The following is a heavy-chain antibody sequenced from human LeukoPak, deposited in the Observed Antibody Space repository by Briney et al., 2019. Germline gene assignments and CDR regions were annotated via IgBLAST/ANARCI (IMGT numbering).Heavy chain of an antibody. Sequence: SETLSLTCTVSGGSISSYYWSWIRQPPGKGLEWIGYIYYSGSTNYNPSLKSRVTISVGTSKNQFSLKLSSVTAADTAVYYCARRVYDSSGYVLYYFDYWGQGTLVTVSS. CDR3: ARRVYDSSGYVLYYFDY. D-gene: IGHD3-22*01. J-gene: IGHJ4*02. CDR1: GGSISSYY. CDR2: IYYSGST. V-gene: IGHV4-59*12.